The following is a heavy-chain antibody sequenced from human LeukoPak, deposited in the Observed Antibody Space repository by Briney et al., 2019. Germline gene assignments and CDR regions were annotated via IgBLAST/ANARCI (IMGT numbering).Heavy chain of an antibody. J-gene: IGHJ4*02. CDR1: GFTFSSYS. V-gene: IGHV3-21*01. D-gene: IGHD4-17*01. CDR3: ARDPGGHDYGDYSFDY. CDR2: ISSSSSYI. Sequence: GGSLRLSCAASGFTFSSYSMNWVRQAPGKGLEWVSSISSSSSYIYYADSVKGRFTISRDNAKNSLYLQMNSLRAEDTAVYYCARDPGGHDYGDYSFDYWGQGTLVTVSS.